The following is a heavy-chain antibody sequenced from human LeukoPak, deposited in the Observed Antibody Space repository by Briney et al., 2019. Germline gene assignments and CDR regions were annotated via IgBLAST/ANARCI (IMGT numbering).Heavy chain of an antibody. Sequence: PGGSLRLSCAASGLTFSSYAMSWVRQAPGKGLEWVLAISGSGGSTYYADSVKGRFTISRDNSKNTLYLQMNSLRAEDTAVYYCAKDRSYSSGWFDYWGQGTLVTVSS. J-gene: IGHJ4*02. CDR1: GLTFSSYA. CDR3: AKDRSYSSGWFDY. V-gene: IGHV3-23*01. D-gene: IGHD6-19*01. CDR2: ISGSGGST.